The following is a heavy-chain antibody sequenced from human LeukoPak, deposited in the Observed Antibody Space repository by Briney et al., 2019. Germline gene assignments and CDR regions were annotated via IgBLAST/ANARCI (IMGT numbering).Heavy chain of an antibody. Sequence: SETLSLTCNVSGGSISSYYWSWIRQPPGKGLEWIGYIYYSGSTNYNPSLKSRVTISVDTSKNQFSLKVSSVTAADTAVYYCATQDWNHGASDIWGQGTMVTVSS. V-gene: IGHV4-59*08. CDR1: GGSISSYY. CDR2: IYYSGST. J-gene: IGHJ3*02. D-gene: IGHD1-1*01. CDR3: ATQDWNHGASDI.